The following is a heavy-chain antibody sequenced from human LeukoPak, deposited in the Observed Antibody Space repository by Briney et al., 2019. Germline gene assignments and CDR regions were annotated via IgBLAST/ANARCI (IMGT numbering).Heavy chain of an antibody. D-gene: IGHD6-13*01. J-gene: IGHJ3*02. CDR3: TRVRNAGSSWPDAFDI. V-gene: IGHV3-23*01. CDR1: GFTLSSYA. CDR2: ISDSGNT. Sequence: GGSLRLSCAASGFTLSSYAMSWVRQAPGKGLEWVSAISDSGNTYHADSVKGRFTISRDSSENTLFLQMNSLKTEDTAVYYCTRVRNAGSSWPDAFDIWGQGTMVTVSS.